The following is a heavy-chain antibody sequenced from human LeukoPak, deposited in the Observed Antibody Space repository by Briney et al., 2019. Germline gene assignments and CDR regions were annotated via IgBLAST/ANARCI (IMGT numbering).Heavy chain of an antibody. D-gene: IGHD3-9*01. J-gene: IGHJ3*02. CDR1: GFTLENYA. V-gene: IGHV3-7*03. CDR3: AKDRDDILTGYYPIDAFDI. CDR2: IKQDGGEK. Sequence: GGSLRLSCGASGFTLENYAINWVRQAPGKGLEWVANIKQDGGEKYYVDSVRGRFTISRDNSKNTLYLQMNSLRAEDTAVYYCAKDRDDILTGYYPIDAFDIWGQGTMVTVSS.